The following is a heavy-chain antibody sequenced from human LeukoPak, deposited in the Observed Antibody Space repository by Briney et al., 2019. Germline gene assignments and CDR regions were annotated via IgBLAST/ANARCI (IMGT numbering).Heavy chain of an antibody. CDR3: AKGPTLGYYYYGMDV. Sequence: PGGSLRLSCAASGFTFDDYAMHWVRQAPGKGLEWVSGISWNSGSIGYADSVKGRFTISRDNAKNSLYLQMNSLRPEDAALYYCAKGPTLGYYYYGMDVWGQGTTVTVSS. CDR1: GFTFDDYA. V-gene: IGHV3-9*01. J-gene: IGHJ6*01. CDR2: ISWNSGSI.